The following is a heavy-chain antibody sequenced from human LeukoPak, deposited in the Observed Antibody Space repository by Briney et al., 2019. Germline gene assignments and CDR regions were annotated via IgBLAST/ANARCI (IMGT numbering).Heavy chain of an antibody. CDR2: INPNSGGT. CDR3: ARLGYCSGGSCYWSDY. V-gene: IGHV1-2*02. CDR1: GYTFTGYY. Sequence: ASVKVSCKASGYTFTGYYMHWGRQAPGQGLEWMGWINPNSGGTNYAQKFQGRVTMTRDTSISTAYMELSRLRSDDTAVYYCARLGYCSGGSCYWSDYWGQGTLVTVSS. J-gene: IGHJ4*02. D-gene: IGHD2-15*01.